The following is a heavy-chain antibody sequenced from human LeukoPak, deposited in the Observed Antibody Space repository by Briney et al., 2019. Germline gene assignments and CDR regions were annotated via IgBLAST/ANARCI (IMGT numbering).Heavy chain of an antibody. D-gene: IGHD6-19*01. CDR2: INPNSGGT. Sequence: ASVKVSCKASGYTFTGYYMHWVRQAPGQGLAWMGWINPNSGGTNYAQKFQGRVTMTRDTSISTAYMELSRLRSDDTAVYYCARGPLPGQWLVNLRRSWVDPWGQGTLVTVSS. CDR3: ARGPLPGQWLVNLRRSWVDP. CDR1: GYTFTGYY. V-gene: IGHV1-2*02. J-gene: IGHJ5*02.